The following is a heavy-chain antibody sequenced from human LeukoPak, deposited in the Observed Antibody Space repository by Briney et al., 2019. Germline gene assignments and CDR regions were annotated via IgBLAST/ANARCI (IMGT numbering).Heavy chain of an antibody. CDR3: ARVLRRTWIQLWSGFDY. V-gene: IGHV3-48*03. CDR1: GFTFSSYE. Sequence: GGSLRLSCAASGFTFSSYEMNWVRQAPGKGLEWVSYISSSGSTIYYADSVMGRFTIPRDNAKDSLYLQMNSLRAEDTAVYYCARVLRRTWIQLWSGFDYWGQGTLVTVSS. CDR2: ISSSGSTI. J-gene: IGHJ4*02. D-gene: IGHD5-18*01.